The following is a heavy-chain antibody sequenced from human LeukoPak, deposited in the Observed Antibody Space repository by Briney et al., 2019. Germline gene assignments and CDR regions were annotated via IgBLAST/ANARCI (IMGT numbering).Heavy chain of an antibody. CDR1: GGSISDYY. D-gene: IGHD2-2*01. CDR3: ARNSRHCSSTSCSSVGAFDI. CDR2: IYTSGST. J-gene: IGHJ3*02. Sequence: SETLSLTCTVSGGSISDYYWTWIRQPAGKGLEWIGRIYTSGSTNYNPSLKSRITMSVDTSKNQFSLKLSSVTAADTAVYYCARNSRHCSSTSCSSVGAFDIWGQGTMVTVSS. V-gene: IGHV4-4*07.